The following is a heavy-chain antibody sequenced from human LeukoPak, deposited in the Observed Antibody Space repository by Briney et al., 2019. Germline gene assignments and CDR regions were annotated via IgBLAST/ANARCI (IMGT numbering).Heavy chain of an antibody. V-gene: IGHV1-2*02. D-gene: IGHD3-22*01. CDR2: INPNSGGT. CDR3: GKDSGYYDSSGYYYRSPNDY. CDR1: GYTFTGYN. J-gene: IGHJ4*02. Sequence: ASVKVSCTASGYTFTGYNMYWGRQAPRQGLEWMGWINPNSGGTNYAQKFQGRVTMTRATSISTPYMELRRLRSDDPDVGYCGKDSGYYDSSGYYYRSPNDYWGQGTLVTVSS.